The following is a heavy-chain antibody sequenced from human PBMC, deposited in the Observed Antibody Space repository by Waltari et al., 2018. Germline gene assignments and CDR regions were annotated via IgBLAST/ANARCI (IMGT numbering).Heavy chain of an antibody. J-gene: IGHJ4*02. Sequence: QVQLVQSGAEVKKPGASVKVSCKASGYTFTSYGISWVRQAPGQGLEWMGWISAYNGNTNYAQKLQGRVTMTTDTSTSTAYMELRSLRSDDTAVYYCAKFRWFGELSGYFDYWGQGTLVTVSS. CDR3: AKFRWFGELSGYFDY. D-gene: IGHD3-10*01. V-gene: IGHV1-18*01. CDR2: ISAYNGNT. CDR1: GYTFTSYG.